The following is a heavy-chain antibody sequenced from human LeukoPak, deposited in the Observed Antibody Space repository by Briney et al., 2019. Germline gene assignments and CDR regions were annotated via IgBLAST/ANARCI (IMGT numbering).Heavy chain of an antibody. Sequence: ASVKVSCKASGYTFTSYDINWVRQAPGKGLEWMGGFDPEDGETIYAQKFQGRVTMTEDTSTDTAYMELSSLRSEDTAVYYCAERPNSGSYYVVWGQGTMVTVSS. CDR2: FDPEDGET. J-gene: IGHJ3*01. CDR3: AERPNSGSYYVV. CDR1: GYTFTSYD. V-gene: IGHV1-24*01. D-gene: IGHD1-26*01.